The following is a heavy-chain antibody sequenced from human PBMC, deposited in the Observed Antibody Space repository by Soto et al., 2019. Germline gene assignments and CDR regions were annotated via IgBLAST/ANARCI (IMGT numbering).Heavy chain of an antibody. J-gene: IGHJ4*02. CDR1: GFSHSTSGVG. Sequence: QITLKESGPTLVKPTQTLTLTCTFSGFSHSTSGVGVGWIRQPPGKALEWLALIYWDDDKRYSPSLKSRLTITKDTSKNQVVLTMTNMDPVDTATYYCAHRHSYGDYGDYWGQGTLVTVYS. CDR3: AHRHSYGDYGDY. CDR2: IYWDDDK. V-gene: IGHV2-5*02. D-gene: IGHD4-17*01.